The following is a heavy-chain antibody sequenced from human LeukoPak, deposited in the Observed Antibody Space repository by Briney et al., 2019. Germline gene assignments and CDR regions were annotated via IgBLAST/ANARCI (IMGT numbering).Heavy chain of an antibody. CDR3: AIPYYGSGSSYYYYGMDV. V-gene: IGHV5-51*01. CDR2: IYPGDSDT. D-gene: IGHD3-10*01. Sequence: GESLKISCKGSGYSFTSYWIGWVRQMPGKGLEWMGIIYPGDSDTRYSPSFQGQVTISADKSISTAYLQWSSLKASDTAMYYCAIPYYGSGSSYYYYGMDVWGQGTTVTVSS. J-gene: IGHJ6*02. CDR1: GYSFTSYW.